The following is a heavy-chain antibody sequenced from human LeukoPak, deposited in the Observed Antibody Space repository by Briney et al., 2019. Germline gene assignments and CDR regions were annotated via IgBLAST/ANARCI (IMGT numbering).Heavy chain of an antibody. CDR2: IYYSGST. Sequence: SATLSLTCTVAGGSISSYYWSWIRQPPGKGLEWIGYIYYSGSTNYNPSLKSRVTISVDTSKNQFSLKLSSVTAADTAVYYCARRGDYYGMDVWGQGTTVTVSS. CDR3: ARRGDYYGMDV. J-gene: IGHJ6*02. CDR1: GGSISSYY. V-gene: IGHV4-59*08.